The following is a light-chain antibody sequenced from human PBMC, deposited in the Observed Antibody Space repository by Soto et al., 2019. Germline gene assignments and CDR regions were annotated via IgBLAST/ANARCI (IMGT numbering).Light chain of an antibody. Sequence: EIVMTQSPATLSVSPGERATLSCRASQSVSSNLAWYQQKPGQAPRLLIYGASTRATGIPARFSGSGSGTEFTLTISSLQSEDFAVYYCQQYNSLRTFGQRTKVEIK. CDR1: QSVSSN. CDR2: GAS. CDR3: QQYNSLRT. J-gene: IGKJ1*01. V-gene: IGKV3-15*01.